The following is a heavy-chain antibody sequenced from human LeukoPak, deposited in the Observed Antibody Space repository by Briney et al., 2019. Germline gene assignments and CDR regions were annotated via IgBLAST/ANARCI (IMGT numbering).Heavy chain of an antibody. V-gene: IGHV3-23*01. CDR3: AKDRRKTNDYSNYGPEFDY. Sequence: PGGSLRLSCAASGFTFSSYAMSWVRQAPGKGLEWVSAISGSGGSTYYADSVKGRFTISRDNSKNTLYLQMNSLRAEDTAVYYCAKDRRKTNDYSNYGPEFDYWGQGTLVTVSS. D-gene: IGHD4-11*01. J-gene: IGHJ4*02. CDR2: ISGSGGST. CDR1: GFTFSSYA.